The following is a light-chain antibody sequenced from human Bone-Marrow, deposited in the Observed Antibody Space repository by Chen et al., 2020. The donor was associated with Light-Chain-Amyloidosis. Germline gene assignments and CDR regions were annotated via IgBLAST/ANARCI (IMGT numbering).Light chain of an antibody. CDR3: QVWDRSSDRPV. CDR1: NIGSTS. V-gene: IGLV3-21*02. Sequence: SYVLTQPSSVSVAPGQTATIACGGNNIGSTSVHWYQQTPGQAPLLVVYDVSDRPSGIPERLSGSNSGNTAALTLSRVEAGDEAGYYCQVWDRSSDRPVFGGVTKLTVL. CDR2: DVS. J-gene: IGLJ3*02.